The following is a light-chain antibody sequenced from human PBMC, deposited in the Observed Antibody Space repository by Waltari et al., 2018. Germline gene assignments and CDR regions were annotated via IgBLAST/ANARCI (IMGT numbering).Light chain of an antibody. Sequence: EIVMTQSPATLSVSPGERATLSCRASQSVGSNLAWYQQKPGQAPRLLIYDASTRATGIPAMFSGSGSGTEFTLTISSLQSEDFAVYYCQQYDNWPLFGQGTKLEIK. CDR2: DAS. CDR1: QSVGSN. V-gene: IGKV3-15*01. CDR3: QQYDNWPL. J-gene: IGKJ2*01.